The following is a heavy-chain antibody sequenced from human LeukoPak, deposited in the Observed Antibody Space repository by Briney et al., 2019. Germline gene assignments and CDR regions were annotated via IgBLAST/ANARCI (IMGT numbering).Heavy chain of an antibody. J-gene: IGHJ5*02. Sequence: SQTLSLTCTVSGGAISSGDYYWSWIRQPPGKGLEWIGYSYYSGNTYYNPSLKSRVTISMDTSKNQFSLKLNSMTAADTAVYYCPTAPYEYIWGTYRTNWFDPWGQGTLVTVSS. CDR3: PTAPYEYIWGTYRTNWFDP. CDR1: GGAISSGDYY. CDR2: SYYSGNT. V-gene: IGHV4-30-4*01. D-gene: IGHD3-16*02.